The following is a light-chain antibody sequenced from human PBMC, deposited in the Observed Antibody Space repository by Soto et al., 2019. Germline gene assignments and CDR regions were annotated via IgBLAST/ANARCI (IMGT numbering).Light chain of an antibody. Sequence: EIVLTPSPATLSLSRGERATLSCRASQSVSSYLVWYQQKPGQAPRLLIYGASNRATGIPARFSGSGSGTDFTLTISRLEPEDFAVYYCQQYGSSPTFGQGTRLEI. J-gene: IGKJ5*01. V-gene: IGKV3-20*01. CDR2: GAS. CDR3: QQYGSSPT. CDR1: QSVSSY.